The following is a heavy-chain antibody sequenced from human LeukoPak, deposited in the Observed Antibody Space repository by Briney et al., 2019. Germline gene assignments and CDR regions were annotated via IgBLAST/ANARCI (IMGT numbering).Heavy chain of an antibody. J-gene: IGHJ4*02. Sequence: AASVKVSCKASGFTFTSSAVQWVRQARGQRLEWIGWIVVGSGNTNYAQKFQERVTITRDMSTSTAYMELSSLRSEDTAVYYCAAGGLPYLNFDYWGQGTLVTVSS. D-gene: IGHD2/OR15-2a*01. V-gene: IGHV1-58*01. CDR1: GFTFTSSA. CDR2: IVVGSGNT. CDR3: AAGGLPYLNFDY.